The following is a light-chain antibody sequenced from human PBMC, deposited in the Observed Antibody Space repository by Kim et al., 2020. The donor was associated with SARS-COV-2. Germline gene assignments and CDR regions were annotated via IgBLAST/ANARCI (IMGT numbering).Light chain of an antibody. J-gene: IGLJ2*01. CDR1: SSDVGGFES. CDR3: SSYTSSSKVI. CDR2: DVA. V-gene: IGLV2-14*03. Sequence: GPTIPLAWAGASSDVGGFESVSWYQQHTRKAPKLLFSDVAKRPSGVSSRFSAFKSGDTASLIISGLQAEDEANYYCSSYTSSSKVIFGGGTQLTV.